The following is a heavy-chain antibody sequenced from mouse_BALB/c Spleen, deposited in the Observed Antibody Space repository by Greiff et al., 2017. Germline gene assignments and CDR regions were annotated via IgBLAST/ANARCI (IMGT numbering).Heavy chain of an antibody. J-gene: IGHJ4*01. CDR2: ISDGGSYT. CDR1: GFTFSDYY. CDR3: ASEDYYGSSPYAMDY. V-gene: IGHV5-4*02. D-gene: IGHD1-1*01. Sequence: EVQLVESGGGLVKPGGSLKLSCAASGFTFSDYYMYWVRQTPEKRLEWVATISDGGSYTYYPDSLKGRFTISRDNAKNNLYLQMSSLKSEDTAMYYCASEDYYGSSPYAMDYWGQGTSVTVSS.